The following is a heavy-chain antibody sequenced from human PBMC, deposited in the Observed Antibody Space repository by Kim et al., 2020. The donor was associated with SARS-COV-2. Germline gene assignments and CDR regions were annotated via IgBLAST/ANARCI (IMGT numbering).Heavy chain of an antibody. V-gene: IGHV1-46*01. D-gene: IGHD5-12*01. Sequence: KFQGRVTMTRDTSTSTVYMELSSLRSEDTAMYYCATTRSPYSGYDFDYWGQGTLVTVSS. CDR3: ATTRSPYSGYDFDY. J-gene: IGHJ4*02.